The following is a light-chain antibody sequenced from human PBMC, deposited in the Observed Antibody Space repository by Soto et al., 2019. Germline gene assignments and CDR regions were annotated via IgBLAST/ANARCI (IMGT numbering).Light chain of an antibody. CDR2: AAS. CDR3: QQYYSYPFS. CDR1: QGISSY. Sequence: AILMTQSPSSFSASTGDRVTITCRASQGISSYLSWYQQKPGKAPKLLIYAASTLQSWVPSRFSGSVSATDFTLTISSLQSEDLATSYCQQYYSYPFSFGGGTKVEIK. J-gene: IGKJ4*01. V-gene: IGKV1-8*01.